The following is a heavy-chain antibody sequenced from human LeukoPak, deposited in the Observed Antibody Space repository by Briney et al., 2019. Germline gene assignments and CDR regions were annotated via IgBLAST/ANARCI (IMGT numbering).Heavy chain of an antibody. J-gene: IGHJ4*02. V-gene: IGHV3-66*01. CDR2: IYSGDSP. Sequence: GGSLRLSCEVSGFTVRTNYMTWVRQAPGKGLEWVSIIYSGDSPYYADSVKGRFTISRDKSKNTLYLQMNSLRAEDTAVYYCAKDERNWNYNLASQTYDWGQGTLATVSS. D-gene: IGHD1-7*01. CDR1: GFTVRTNY. CDR3: AKDERNWNYNLASQTYD.